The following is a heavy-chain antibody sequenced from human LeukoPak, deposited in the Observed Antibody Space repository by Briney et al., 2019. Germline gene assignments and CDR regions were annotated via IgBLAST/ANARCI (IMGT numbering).Heavy chain of an antibody. CDR3: ATSVGTSGPELDY. Sequence: VASVKVSCKASGYTFTSYGISWVRQAPGQGLEWMGWINPNSGGTNYAQKFQGRVTMTRDTSISTAYMELSRMTSDDTAVYYCATSVGTSGPELDYWGQGTLVTVSS. V-gene: IGHV1-2*02. J-gene: IGHJ4*02. CDR2: INPNSGGT. CDR1: GYTFTSYG. D-gene: IGHD3-3*01.